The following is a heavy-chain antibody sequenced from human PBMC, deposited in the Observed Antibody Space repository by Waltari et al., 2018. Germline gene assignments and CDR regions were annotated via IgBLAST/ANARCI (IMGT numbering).Heavy chain of an antibody. D-gene: IGHD4-17*01. J-gene: IGHJ4*02. V-gene: IGHV1-3*01. CDR3: ARESTVTTQYYFDY. CDR1: GYTFTSYA. Sequence: QVQLVQSGAEVKKPGASVKVSCKASGYTFTSYAMHWVRQAPGQRLEWMGWINAGNGNTKYSQKFQDRVTITRDTSASTAYMELSSLRSEDTAVYYCARESTVTTQYYFDYWGQGTLVTVSS. CDR2: INAGNGNT.